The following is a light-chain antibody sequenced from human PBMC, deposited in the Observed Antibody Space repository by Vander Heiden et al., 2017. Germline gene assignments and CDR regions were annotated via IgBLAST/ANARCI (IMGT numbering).Light chain of an antibody. V-gene: IGKV1-5*01. CDR1: QSVTNK. CDR2: DAS. Sequence: DIQMTQSPSTLSASVGDRVTISCRASQSVTNKLAWYQQKPGKAPNLLIYDASTLESGVPSRFSGRGSGTEFTLTISSLQPDDFATYYCQQYSGYYTFGQGTKLEI. J-gene: IGKJ2*01. CDR3: QQYSGYYT.